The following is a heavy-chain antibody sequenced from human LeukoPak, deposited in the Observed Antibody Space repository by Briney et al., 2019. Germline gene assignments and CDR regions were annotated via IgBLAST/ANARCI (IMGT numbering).Heavy chain of an antibody. Sequence: SETLSLTCAVYGGSFSGYYWSWIRKPPGKGLEWIGEINHSGSTNYNPSLKSRVTISVDTSKNQFSLKLSSVTAADTAVYYCARGPGYCSSTSCYDFFLGWFDPWGQGTLVTVSS. V-gene: IGHV4-34*01. CDR1: GGSFSGYY. CDR3: ARGPGYCSSTSCYDFFLGWFDP. CDR2: INHSGST. J-gene: IGHJ5*02. D-gene: IGHD2-2*01.